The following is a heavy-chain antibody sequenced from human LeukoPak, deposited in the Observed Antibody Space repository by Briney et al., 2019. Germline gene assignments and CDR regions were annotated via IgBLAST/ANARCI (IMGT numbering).Heavy chain of an antibody. CDR1: GYTFTGYY. J-gene: IGHJ6*02. Sequence: ASVKVSCKASGYTFTGYYMHWVRQAPGQGLEWMGWINPNSGGTNYAQKFQGRVTMTRDTSISTAYMELSRLRSDDTAVYYCARELIAVAGTHYYGMDVWGQGTTVTVSS. D-gene: IGHD6-13*01. CDR3: ARELIAVAGTHYYGMDV. V-gene: IGHV1-2*02. CDR2: INPNSGGT.